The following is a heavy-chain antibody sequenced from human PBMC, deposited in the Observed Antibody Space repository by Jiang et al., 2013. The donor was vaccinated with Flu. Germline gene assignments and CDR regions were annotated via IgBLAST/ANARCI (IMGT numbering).Heavy chain of an antibody. CDR3: ATIYDSSGYNRRNDY. V-gene: IGHV1-24*01. CDR1: GYTLTELS. Sequence: SVKVSCKVSGYTLTELSMHWVRQAPGKGLEWMGGFDPEDGETIYAQKFQGRVTMTEDTSTDTAYMELSSLRSEDTAVYYCATIYDSSGYNRRNDYWGQGTLVTVSS. D-gene: IGHD3-22*01. J-gene: IGHJ4*02. CDR2: FDPEDGET.